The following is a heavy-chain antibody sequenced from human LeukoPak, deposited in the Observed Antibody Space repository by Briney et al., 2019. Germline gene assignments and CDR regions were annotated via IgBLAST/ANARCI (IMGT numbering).Heavy chain of an antibody. J-gene: IGHJ3*02. D-gene: IGHD3-3*01. CDR1: GGTFSSYA. CDR3: ARDRGGFLEWLGPPGAFDI. Sequence: SVKVSCKASGGTFSSYAISWVRQAPGQGLEWMGRIIPILGIANYAQKFQGRVTITADKSTSTAYMELSSLRSEDTAVYYCARDRGGFLEWLGPPGAFDIWGQGTMVTVSS. CDR2: IIPILGIA. V-gene: IGHV1-69*04.